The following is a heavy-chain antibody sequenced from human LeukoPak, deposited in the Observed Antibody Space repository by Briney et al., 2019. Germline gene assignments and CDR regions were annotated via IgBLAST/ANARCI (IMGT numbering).Heavy chain of an antibody. Sequence: PGGSLRLSCAASGFTFNIFGMHWVRRVPGNGLEWVAVLWADGNTAHYADSVKGRFTISRDSSENTLYLQMNSLRSEDTAVYYCVKESAADATFHFDYWGQGTLVTVSS. CDR2: LWADGNTA. CDR3: VKESAADATFHFDY. J-gene: IGHJ4*02. CDR1: GFTFNIFG. D-gene: IGHD6-13*01. V-gene: IGHV3-33*06.